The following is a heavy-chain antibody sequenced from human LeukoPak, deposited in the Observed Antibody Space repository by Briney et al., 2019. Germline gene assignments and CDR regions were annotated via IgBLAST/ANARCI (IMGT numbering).Heavy chain of an antibody. Sequence: GGSLRLSCAASGFTFSSYAMHWVRQAPCKGLEWVAVIPYDGSNKYYADSVKGRFTISRDNSKNTLYLQMNSLRAEDTAVYYCAKDSAGGGDYYYYMDVWGKGTTVTVSS. CDR3: AKDSAGGGDYYYYMDV. V-gene: IGHV3-30-3*01. CDR1: GFTFSSYA. J-gene: IGHJ6*03. D-gene: IGHD2-8*02. CDR2: IPYDGSNK.